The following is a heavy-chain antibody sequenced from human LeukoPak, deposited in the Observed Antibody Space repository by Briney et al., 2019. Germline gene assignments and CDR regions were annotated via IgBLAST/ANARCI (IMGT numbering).Heavy chain of an antibody. CDR1: GYTFTSYD. D-gene: IGHD3-10*01. CDR2: MNPNSGNT. Sequence: GASVKVSCKASGYTFTSYDMNWVRQATGQGLEWMGWMNPNSGNTGCAQKFQGRVTMTRDTSISTAYMELSSLRSEDTAVYYCARGKITMVRGVITRRYYYYYMDVWGKGTTVTISS. V-gene: IGHV1-8*01. CDR3: ARGKITMVRGVITRRYYYYYMDV. J-gene: IGHJ6*03.